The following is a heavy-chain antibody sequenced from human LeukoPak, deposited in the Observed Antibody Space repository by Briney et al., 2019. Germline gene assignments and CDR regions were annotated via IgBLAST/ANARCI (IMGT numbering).Heavy chain of an antibody. J-gene: IGHJ4*02. CDR3: ARARGGYDFDY. CDR2: IKQDGSEK. D-gene: IGHD5-12*01. Sequence: GGSLRLSCAASRFTFSSYWMSWVRQVPGKGLEWVANIKQDGSEKYYVDSVKGRFTISRDNAKNSLYLQLNSLRAEDTAVYYCARARGGYDFDYWGQGTLVTVSS. CDR1: RFTFSSYW. V-gene: IGHV3-7*03.